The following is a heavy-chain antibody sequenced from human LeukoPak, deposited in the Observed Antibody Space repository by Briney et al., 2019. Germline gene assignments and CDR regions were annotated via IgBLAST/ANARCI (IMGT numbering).Heavy chain of an antibody. V-gene: IGHV4-4*07. J-gene: IGHJ5*02. Sequence: PSETLSLTCTVSGGSISSYYWSWIRQPAGTALEWIGRIYTSGTITYNPSLKRRVTMSVETSKNKSSLKLSSVTAADAAVFYYWGDSGTTGEVKFDPWGQGTLVTVSS. CDR3: WGDSGTTGEVKFDP. CDR2: IYTSGTI. CDR1: GGSISSYY. D-gene: IGHD3-10*01.